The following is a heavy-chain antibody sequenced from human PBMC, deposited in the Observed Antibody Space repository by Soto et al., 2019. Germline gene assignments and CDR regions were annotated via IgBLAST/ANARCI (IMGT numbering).Heavy chain of an antibody. J-gene: IGHJ6*02. CDR1: GFTFSSYS. CDR2: ISYDGSNK. CDR3: ARGGSSSLPGYYYYYGMDV. V-gene: IGHV3-30-3*01. D-gene: IGHD6-6*01. Sequence: QVQLVESGGGVVQPGRSLRLSCAASGFTFSSYSMHWVRQAPGKGLEWVAVISYDGSNKYYADSVKGRFSISRDNSKNPLYLQMNSLRAEDTAVYYCARGGSSSLPGYYYYYGMDVWGQGTTFTVSS.